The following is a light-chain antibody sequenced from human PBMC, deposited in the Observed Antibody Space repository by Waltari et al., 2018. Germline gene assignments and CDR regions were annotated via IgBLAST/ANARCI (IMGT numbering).Light chain of an antibody. CDR2: GVS. CDR1: QSVSSD. CDR3: QQYNRWPYA. V-gene: IGKV3D-15*01. J-gene: IGKJ2*01. Sequence: EILMTQSPVTLSVSPGERATLSCRASQSVSSDLAWYQQKPGQAPRLLMYGVSVRATGIPARFRGSGSGTEFTLTISSMQSEDFAVYYCQQYNRWPYAFGQGTKLE.